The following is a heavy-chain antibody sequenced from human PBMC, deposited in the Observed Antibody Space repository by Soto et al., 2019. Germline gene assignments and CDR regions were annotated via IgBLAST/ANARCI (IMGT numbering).Heavy chain of an antibody. J-gene: IGHJ4*02. CDR2: ICYSGTT. CDR1: GGSVSSGDYC. CDR3: ARARSGYCTTSTCYELRSFDQ. D-gene: IGHD2-2*03. V-gene: IGHV4-31*03. Sequence: QVHLQESGPGLVKPSQTLSLTCTVSGGSVSSGDYCWNWIRQHPGKGLEWIGYICYSGTTYHNPSLKSRPAISLNTSKNLFSLNLTSVTAAYTALYYCARARSGYCTTSTCYELRSFDQWGQGTLFTVSS.